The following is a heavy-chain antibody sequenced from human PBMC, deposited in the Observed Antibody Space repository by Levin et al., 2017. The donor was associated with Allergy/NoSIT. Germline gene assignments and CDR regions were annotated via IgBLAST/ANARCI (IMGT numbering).Heavy chain of an antibody. CDR3: AKIDSDPDYGLHV. Sequence: GESLKISCQGSGYYFISYWIAWVRQMPRKGLEWMGSVYPPDSDTTYSPSFLGQVTISVDKSLRTAYLQWSSLKPSDTAVYYCAKIDSDPDYGLHVWGQGTTVIVSS. J-gene: IGHJ6*02. CDR2: VYPPDSDT. V-gene: IGHV5-51*01. CDR1: GYYFISYW. D-gene: IGHD3-10*01.